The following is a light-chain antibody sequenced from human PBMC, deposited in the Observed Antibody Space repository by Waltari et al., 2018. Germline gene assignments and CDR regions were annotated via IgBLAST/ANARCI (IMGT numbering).Light chain of an antibody. V-gene: IGKV3-20*01. CDR3: QHYVRLPAT. Sequence: EIVLTQSPGSLSSSPGERVTLSCRASQSVSRALAWYQQKPGQAPRLLIFGASNRATGIPGMFSGSGSETDFSLTISRLEPEDFAVYYCQHYVRLPATFGRGTKVEIK. CDR1: QSVSRA. CDR2: GAS. J-gene: IGKJ1*01.